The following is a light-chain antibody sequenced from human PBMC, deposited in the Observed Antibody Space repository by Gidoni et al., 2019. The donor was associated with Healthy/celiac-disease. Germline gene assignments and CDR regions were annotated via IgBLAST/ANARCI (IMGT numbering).Light chain of an antibody. CDR3: QQYYSTPYT. CDR2: WAS. Sequence: DIVMTQSPDSLAVSLGESATINCKPSQSVLYSSNNKNYLAWYQQKPGQPPKLLIYWASTRESGVPDRFSGSGSGTDFTLTISSLQAEDVAVYYCQQYYSTPYTFXQXTKLEIK. J-gene: IGKJ2*01. V-gene: IGKV4-1*01. CDR1: QSVLYSSNNKNY.